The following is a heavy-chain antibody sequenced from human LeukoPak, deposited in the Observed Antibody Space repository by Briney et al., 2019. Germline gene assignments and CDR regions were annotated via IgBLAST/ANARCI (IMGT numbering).Heavy chain of an antibody. CDR3: AKWGDYDVLTGYYDSDY. D-gene: IGHD3-9*01. V-gene: IGHV3-23*01. CDR1: GFTFSNYA. J-gene: IGHJ4*02. Sequence: PGGSLRLSCTASGFTFSNYAMNWVRQAPGKGPEWVSAVSGRDTSTYYTDSVKGRFTISRDNSKNTLYLQMNSLSAEDTAIYYCAKWGDYDVLTGYYDSDYWGQGTLVTVSS. CDR2: VSGRDTST.